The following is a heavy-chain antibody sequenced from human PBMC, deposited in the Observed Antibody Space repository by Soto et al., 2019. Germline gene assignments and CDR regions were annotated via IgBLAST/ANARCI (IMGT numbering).Heavy chain of an antibody. D-gene: IGHD3-10*01. CDR1: GGSVNVGDHY. CDR3: AREEVAYSGSGSHNWFDP. Sequence: QVQLQESGPGLVKPSQTLSLTCTVSGGSVNVGDHYWSWIRQYPGRGLEWIGYISYSGNTYYNPSLKGRITLSLDMSKNHFSLKLTSVTAADTAMYYCAREEVAYSGSGSHNWFDPWGQGTLVTVSS. CDR2: ISYSGNT. J-gene: IGHJ5*02. V-gene: IGHV4-31*03.